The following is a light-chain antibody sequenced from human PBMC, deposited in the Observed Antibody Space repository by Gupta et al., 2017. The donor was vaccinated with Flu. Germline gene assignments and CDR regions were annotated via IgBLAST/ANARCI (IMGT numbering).Light chain of an antibody. J-gene: IGKJ3*01. CDR2: AAF. CDR1: QSINAF. Sequence: DIEMTQSPSSLSASVGDRVTITCRVSQSINAFLNWYQQKPGKAPKLLIYAAFRLQSGVPSRFSGSRSGTDFTLTISRLESEDFATYYCQQSYKIPFNFGHGTKVDVK. V-gene: IGKV1-39*01. CDR3: QQSYKIPFN.